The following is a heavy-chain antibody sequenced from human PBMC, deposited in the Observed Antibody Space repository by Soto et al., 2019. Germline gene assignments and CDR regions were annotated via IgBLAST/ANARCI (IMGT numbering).Heavy chain of an antibody. CDR2: ISSSGSTI. D-gene: IGHD2-8*01. CDR1: GFTFSPYE. V-gene: IGHV3-48*03. CDR3: VREAPCSNGVCQFDY. Sequence: GGSLRLSCAASGFTFSPYEMSWVRQAPGKGLEWISYISSSGSTIHYADSVKGRFSISRDNAKKSLFLQMNSLRAEDTAVYYCVREAPCSNGVCQFDYWGRGTLVTVSA. J-gene: IGHJ4*02.